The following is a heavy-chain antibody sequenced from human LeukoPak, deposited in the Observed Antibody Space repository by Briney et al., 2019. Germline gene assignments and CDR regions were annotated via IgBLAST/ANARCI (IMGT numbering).Heavy chain of an antibody. D-gene: IGHD4-11*01. V-gene: IGHV3-74*01. J-gene: IGHJ5*02. CDR1: GFTFTAHW. Sequence: PGGSLRLSCAASGFTFTAHWMHWVRQAPGKGLVWVSRIKTDGSGTVYADSVKGRFTISRDNAKNTVYLQMNSLRAEDTAVYYCARDIAYSFWFDPWGQGSLVTVSS. CDR3: ARDIAYSFWFDP. CDR2: IKTDGSGT.